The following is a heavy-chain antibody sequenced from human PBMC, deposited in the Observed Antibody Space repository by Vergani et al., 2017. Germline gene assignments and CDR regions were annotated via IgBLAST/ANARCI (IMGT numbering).Heavy chain of an antibody. CDR1: GGSLSGYY. J-gene: IGHJ4*02. CDR3: ARSIVSRNPRDYFDN. V-gene: IGHV4-59*01. Sequence: QVQLQESGPGLVRPSETLSLTCTVSGGSLSGYYWNWIRQTPGAGLEWIGYVEDSGYFNYNPSLKTRVSMSSDTSNNQFSLMLTAVTVADTAVYYCARSIVSRNPRDYFDNWGQGTLVTVSS. CDR2: VEDSGYF. D-gene: IGHD1-14*01.